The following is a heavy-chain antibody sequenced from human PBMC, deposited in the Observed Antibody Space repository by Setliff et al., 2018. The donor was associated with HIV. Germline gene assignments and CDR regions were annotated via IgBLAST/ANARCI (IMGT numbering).Heavy chain of an antibody. J-gene: IGHJ6*03. CDR1: GGSVSSTSNY. Sequence: SETLSLTCSVSGGSVSSTSNYWGWIRQPPGKGLEWIGSIYYSGSTYYNPSLKSRLTMSIDKSKNQVSLELSSVTAADTAVYYCGRTMTYYYLCMDVWGNGTTVTVSS. CDR3: GRTMTYYYLCMDV. V-gene: IGHV4-39*07. CDR2: IYYSGST.